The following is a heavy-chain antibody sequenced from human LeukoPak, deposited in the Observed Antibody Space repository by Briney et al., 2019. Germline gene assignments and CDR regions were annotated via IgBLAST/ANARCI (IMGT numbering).Heavy chain of an antibody. D-gene: IGHD3-10*01. J-gene: IGHJ3*02. CDR2: FDPEDGET. V-gene: IGHV1-24*01. CDR1: GYTFTSYD. Sequence: VASVKVSCKASGYTFTSYDINWVRQAPGKGLEWMGGFDPEDGETIYAQKFQGRVTMTEDTSTDTAYMELSSLRSEDTAVYYCATDLEAMVRGVNRAFDIWGQGTMVTVSS. CDR3: ATDLEAMVRGVNRAFDI.